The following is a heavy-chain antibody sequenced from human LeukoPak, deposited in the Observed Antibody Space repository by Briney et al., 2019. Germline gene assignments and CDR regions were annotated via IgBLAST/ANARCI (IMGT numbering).Heavy chain of an antibody. D-gene: IGHD1-1*01. CDR1: GGSISSSSYY. CDR2: IYYSGST. CDR3: ARGYRPNFDY. Sequence: SETLSLTCTVSGGSISSSSYYWGWIRQPPGKGLEWIGSIYYSGSTYYNPSLKSRVTISVDTSKNQFSLKLSSVTAADTAVHYCARGYRPNFDYWGQGTLVTVSS. V-gene: IGHV4-39*01. J-gene: IGHJ4*02.